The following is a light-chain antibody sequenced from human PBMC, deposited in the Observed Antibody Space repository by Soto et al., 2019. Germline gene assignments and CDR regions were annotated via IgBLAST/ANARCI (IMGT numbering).Light chain of an antibody. V-gene: IGLV3-1*01. Sequence: SYELTQPPSVSVSPGPTASITCSGDKLGDKYACWYQQKPGQSPVLVIYQDSKRPSGIPERFSGSNSGNTATLTISGTQAMDEADYYCQAWDSSTVGVFGTGTKLTVL. CDR3: QAWDSSTVGV. J-gene: IGLJ1*01. CDR2: QDS. CDR1: KLGDKY.